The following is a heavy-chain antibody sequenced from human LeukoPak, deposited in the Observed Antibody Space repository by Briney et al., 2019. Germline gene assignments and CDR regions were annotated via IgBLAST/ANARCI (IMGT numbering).Heavy chain of an antibody. D-gene: IGHD4-23*01. CDR1: GFTFSSYS. CDR3: ARDKYGGNSNAFDI. J-gene: IGHJ3*02. V-gene: IGHV3-21*01. CDR2: IISSYI. Sequence: PGGSLRLSCAASGFTFSSYSMNWVRQAPGKGLEWVSSIISSYIYYADSVKGRFTISRDNAKNSLYLQMNSLRAEDTAVYYCARDKYGGNSNAFDIWGQGTLVTVSS.